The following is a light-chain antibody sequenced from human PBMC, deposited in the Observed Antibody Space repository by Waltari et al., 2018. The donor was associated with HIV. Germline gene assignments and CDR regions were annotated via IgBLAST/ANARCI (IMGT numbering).Light chain of an antibody. Sequence: QSVLTQPPSASGTPGQRISISCFGSSSNIGSNFVYWYQQLPGTAPNLLIYRNNQRPSGVPDLFSGSKSGTSASLAISGLRSEDEADYYCATWDDSLRGVVFGGGAKLTVL. V-gene: IGLV1-47*01. CDR2: RNN. CDR1: SSNIGSNF. CDR3: ATWDDSLRGVV. J-gene: IGLJ2*01.